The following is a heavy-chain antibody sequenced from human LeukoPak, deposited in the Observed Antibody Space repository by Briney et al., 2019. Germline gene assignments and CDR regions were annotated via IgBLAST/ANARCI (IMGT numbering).Heavy chain of an antibody. J-gene: IGHJ4*02. CDR2: IYPRESP. Sequence: SETLSLTCTVYGGSISSYSWGWMRPPAGKGLEWIGRIYPRESPNYSPSLKSRVIMSVDKSKNQFSLKLRSVTAADTAVYYCAREWHHVFDYWGQGNLVTVSS. CDR1: GGSISSYS. D-gene: IGHD5-12*01. V-gene: IGHV4-4*07. CDR3: AREWHHVFDY.